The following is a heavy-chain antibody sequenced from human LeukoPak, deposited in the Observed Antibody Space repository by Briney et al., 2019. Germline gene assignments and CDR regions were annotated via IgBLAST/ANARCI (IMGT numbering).Heavy chain of an antibody. D-gene: IGHD6-6*01. CDR1: GSTFSSYA. CDR3: ARDQKYSSSSLDY. CDR2: ISSNGGST. V-gene: IGHV3-64*01. J-gene: IGHJ4*02. Sequence: PGGSLRLSCAASGSTFSSYAMHWVRQAPGKGLEYVSAISSNGGSTYYANSVKGRFTISRDNSKNTLYLQMGSLRAEDMAVYYCARDQKYSSSSLDYWGQGTLVTVSS.